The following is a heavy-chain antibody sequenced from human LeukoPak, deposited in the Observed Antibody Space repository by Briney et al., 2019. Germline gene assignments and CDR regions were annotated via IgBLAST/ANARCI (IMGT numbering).Heavy chain of an antibody. D-gene: IGHD3-3*01. CDR2: INPSGGST. V-gene: IGHV1-46*01. CDR3: ARFNYDFWSGYSNPNYYYYGMDA. CDR1: GYTFTSYY. Sequence: ASVKVSCKASGYTFTSYYMHWVRQAPGQGLEWMGIINPSGGSTSYAQKFQGRVTMTRDTSTSTVYMELSSLRSEDTAVYYCARFNYDFWSGYSNPNYYYYGMDAWGQGTTVTVSS. J-gene: IGHJ6*02.